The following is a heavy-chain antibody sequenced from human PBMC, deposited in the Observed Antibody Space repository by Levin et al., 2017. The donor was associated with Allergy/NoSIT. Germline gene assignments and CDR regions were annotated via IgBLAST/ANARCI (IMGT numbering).Heavy chain of an antibody. D-gene: IGHD1-26*01. CDR2: IWYDGSNK. V-gene: IGHV3-33*01. CDR1: GFTFSSYG. J-gene: IGHJ4*02. CDR3: ARDSGSYPETYFDY. Sequence: GGSLRLSCAASGFTFSSYGMHWVRQAPGKGLEWVAVIWYDGSNKYYADSVKGRFTISRDNSKNTLYLQMNSLRAEDTAVYYCARDSGSYPETYFDYWGQGTLVTVSS.